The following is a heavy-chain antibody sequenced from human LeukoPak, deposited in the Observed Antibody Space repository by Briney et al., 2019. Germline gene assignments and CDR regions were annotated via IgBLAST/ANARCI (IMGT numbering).Heavy chain of an antibody. J-gene: IGHJ3*02. V-gene: IGHV3-11*01. CDR1: GFTFSDYY. D-gene: IGHD6-13*01. CDR2: ISSSDSTI. Sequence: PGGSLRLSCAAPGFTFSDYYMSWIRQAPGKGLEWVSYISSSDSTIYYADSVKGRFTISRDNAKNSLYLQMKSLRAEDTAVYYCARPRYSSSWYAFDIWGQGTMVTVSS. CDR3: ARPRYSSSWYAFDI.